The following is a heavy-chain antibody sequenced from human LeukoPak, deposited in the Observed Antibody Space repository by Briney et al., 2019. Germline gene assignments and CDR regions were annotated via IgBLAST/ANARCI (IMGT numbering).Heavy chain of an antibody. CDR1: GYSFKAYY. V-gene: IGHV1-2*02. D-gene: IGHD3-10*01. CDR2: INPNSGGT. J-gene: IGHJ4*02. CDR3: ATGLFSYYYGSGA. Sequence: GASVKVSCKASGYSFKAYYIHWVRQAPGQGLEWMGWINPNSGGTNFAQKFQGRVTMTRDTSISTAYMELSSLRSDDTAVYYCATGLFSYYYGSGAWGQGTLVTVSS.